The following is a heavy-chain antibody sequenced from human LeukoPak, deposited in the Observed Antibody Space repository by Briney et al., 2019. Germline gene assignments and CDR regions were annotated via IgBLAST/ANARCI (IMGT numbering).Heavy chain of an antibody. J-gene: IGHJ4*02. D-gene: IGHD3-9*01. CDR2: ISAYKNYT. CDR1: GYDFTTYG. V-gene: IGHV1-18*04. CDR3: ARGKVTDDDIQILLMF. Sequence: ASVKVSCKTSGYDFTTYGISWVRQAPRQGPEWMGWISAYKNYTNDAQRFQGRVTMTRDTATSTAYLMLSSVRHDDTAVYCCARGKVTDDDIQILLMFWGQGTLVTVSS.